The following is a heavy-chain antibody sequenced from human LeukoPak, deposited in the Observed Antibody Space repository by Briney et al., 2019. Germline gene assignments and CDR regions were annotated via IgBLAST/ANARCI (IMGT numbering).Heavy chain of an antibody. CDR2: ISAYNGNT. D-gene: IGHD6-13*01. Sequence: GASVKVSCKASGYIFTTYGISWVRQAPGQGLEWMGWISAYNGNTNYAQRLQGRVTMTTDTSTGTAYMELRSLGSDDTAVYYCARVWGAAPGILTGYFDLWGRGTLVAVSS. CDR3: ARVWGAAPGILTGYFDL. J-gene: IGHJ2*01. CDR1: GYIFTTYG. V-gene: IGHV1-18*01.